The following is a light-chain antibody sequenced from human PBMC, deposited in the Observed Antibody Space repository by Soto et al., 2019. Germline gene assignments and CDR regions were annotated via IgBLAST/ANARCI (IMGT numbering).Light chain of an antibody. Sequence: DIQMTQSPPTLSASVGDRVTMTCRASENISGWLAWYQQKPWKAPKVLIHDASNLQSGVPSRFSGSGFGTEFTLTVSGLQPDDVATYYCQQYFSGSWTFGQGTKVEVK. V-gene: IGKV1-5*01. CDR3: QQYFSGSWT. CDR2: DAS. J-gene: IGKJ1*01. CDR1: ENISGW.